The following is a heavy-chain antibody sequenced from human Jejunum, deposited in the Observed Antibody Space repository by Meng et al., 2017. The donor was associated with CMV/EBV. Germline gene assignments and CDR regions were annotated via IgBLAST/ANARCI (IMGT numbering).Heavy chain of an antibody. CDR3: ATDRMDTSARRGFFDY. J-gene: IGHJ4*02. D-gene: IGHD5-18*01. CDR1: TFSIYR. Sequence: TFSIYRMHWVRQAPGKGLEWVSSISTTSTYISYADSLKGRFTISRDNAKNSLYLQMNSLRSEDTAMYYCATDRMDTSARRGFFDYWGQGTLVTVSS. V-gene: IGHV3-21*01. CDR2: ISTTSTYI.